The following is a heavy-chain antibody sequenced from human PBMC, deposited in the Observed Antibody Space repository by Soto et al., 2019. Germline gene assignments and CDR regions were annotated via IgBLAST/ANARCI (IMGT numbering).Heavy chain of an antibody. Sequence: GESLKISCSASGFTFSSYAMHWVRPAPGKGLEYVSAISSNGGSTYYADSVKGRFTISRDNSKNTLYLQMSSLRAEDTAVYYCVKTLQYSYGLPHWGQGTLVTVSS. CDR2: ISSNGGST. CDR3: VKTLQYSYGLPH. V-gene: IGHV3-64D*06. D-gene: IGHD5-18*01. CDR1: GFTFSSYA. J-gene: IGHJ4*02.